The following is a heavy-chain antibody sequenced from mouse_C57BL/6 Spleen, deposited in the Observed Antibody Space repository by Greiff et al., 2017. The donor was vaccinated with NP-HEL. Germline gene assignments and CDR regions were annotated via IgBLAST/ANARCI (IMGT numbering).Heavy chain of an antibody. J-gene: IGHJ4*01. Sequence: EVKLVEFGGGLVQPKGSLKLSCAASGFTFNTYAMHWVRQAPGKGLEWVARIRSKSSNYATYYADSVKGRFTISRDDSQSMLYLQMNNLKTEDTAMYYGVRVVYYYGSSYDYAMDYWGQGTSVTVSS. CDR3: VRVVYYYGSSYDYAMDY. V-gene: IGHV10-3*01. D-gene: IGHD1-1*01. CDR2: IRSKSSNYAT. CDR1: GFTFNTYA.